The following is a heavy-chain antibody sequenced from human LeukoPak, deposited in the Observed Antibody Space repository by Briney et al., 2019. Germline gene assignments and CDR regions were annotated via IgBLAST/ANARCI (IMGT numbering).Heavy chain of an antibody. CDR2: ISDGGVT. J-gene: IGHJ4*02. CDR1: GGSISTYY. Sequence: SETLSLTCNVSGGSISTYYWSWIRQPPGKGLEWIGYISDGGVTSYNPSLKGRVTISVDSPKNRFSLRLTSLTAVDTAVYYCARHGGTLDYFDYWGPGSLVTVSS. D-gene: IGHD4-23*01. V-gene: IGHV4-59*08. CDR3: ARHGGTLDYFDY.